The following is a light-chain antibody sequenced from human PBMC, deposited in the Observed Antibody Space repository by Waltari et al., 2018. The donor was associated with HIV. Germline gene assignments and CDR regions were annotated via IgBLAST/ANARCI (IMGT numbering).Light chain of an antibody. CDR3: CSYAGSSTLV. CDR1: SSDVGRYNL. J-gene: IGLJ3*02. CDR2: EVS. Sequence: QSALTQPASVSGSPGQSITISCTGTSSDVGRYNLGSWYQQHPGKAPKLLIYEVSKRPSGVSNRFSGSKSGNTASLTISGLQAEDEADYYCCSYAGSSTLVFGGGTKLTVL. V-gene: IGLV2-23*02.